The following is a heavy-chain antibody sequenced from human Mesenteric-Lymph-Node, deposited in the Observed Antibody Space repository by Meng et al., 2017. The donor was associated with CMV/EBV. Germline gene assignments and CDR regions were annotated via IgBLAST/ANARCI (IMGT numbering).Heavy chain of an antibody. D-gene: IGHD4-23*01. V-gene: IGHV3-7*01. Sequence: GGSLRLSCAASGFTFSSYWMSWVRQAPGKGLEWVANINQAGSERYYVDSVKGRFTISRENAKNSLYLQMKGLRAEDTAVYYCARIRWGCFDYWGQGTLVTVSS. J-gene: IGHJ4*02. CDR3: ARIRWGCFDY. CDR2: INQAGSER. CDR1: GFTFSSYW.